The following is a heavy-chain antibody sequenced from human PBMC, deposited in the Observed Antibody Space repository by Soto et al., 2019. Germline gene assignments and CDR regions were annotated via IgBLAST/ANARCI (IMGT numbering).Heavy chain of an antibody. D-gene: IGHD3-10*01. Sequence: ASVKVSCKASGYTFTSYDINWVRQATGQGLEWMGWMNPNSGNTGYAQKFQGRVTMTMNTSISTAYMGLSSLRSEETAGYYCAGERITMVRGVTGYYYMDVWGKGTTVTVSS. J-gene: IGHJ6*03. V-gene: IGHV1-8*01. CDR2: MNPNSGNT. CDR1: GYTFTSYD. CDR3: AGERITMVRGVTGYYYMDV.